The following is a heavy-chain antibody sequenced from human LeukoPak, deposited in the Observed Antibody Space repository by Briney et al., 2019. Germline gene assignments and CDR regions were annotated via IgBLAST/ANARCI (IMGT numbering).Heavy chain of an antibody. J-gene: IGHJ6*02. CDR3: ARHSSSWYFYGMDV. V-gene: IGHV4-59*08. CDR2: IYYSGST. D-gene: IGHD6-13*01. Sequence: GSLRLSCAASGFTFSSYAMSWIRQPPGKGLEWIGYIYYSGSTNYNPSLKSRVTISVDTSKNQFSLKLCSVTAADTAVYYCARHSSSWYFYGMDVWGQGTTVTVSS. CDR1: GFTFSSYA.